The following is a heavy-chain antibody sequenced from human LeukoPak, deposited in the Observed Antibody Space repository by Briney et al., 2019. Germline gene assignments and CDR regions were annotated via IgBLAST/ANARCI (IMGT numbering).Heavy chain of an antibody. J-gene: IGHJ5*02. V-gene: IGHV4-34*01. D-gene: IGHD2-15*01. CDR3: ARGGQGYCSGGSCYNWFDP. CDR2: INHSGST. Sequence: ASETLSLTCAVYGGSFSGYYWSWIRQPPGKGLEWIREINHSGSTNYNPSLKSRVTISVDTSKNQFSLKLSSVTAADTAVYYCARGGQGYCSGGSCYNWFDPWGQGTLVTVSS. CDR1: GGSFSGYY.